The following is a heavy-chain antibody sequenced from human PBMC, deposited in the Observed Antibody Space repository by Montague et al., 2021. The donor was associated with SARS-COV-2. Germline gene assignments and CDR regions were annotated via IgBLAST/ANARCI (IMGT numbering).Heavy chain of an antibody. CDR3: AKGSPAGGRHPFDM. J-gene: IGHJ3*02. V-gene: IGHV3-23*03. Sequence: SLRLSCAPSGFTFRNFAMNWVRQAPGKGLEWVSLIYSDGSHIFYADSVKGRFTILRDDFKNTVSLQMDSLRVEDTAAYYCAKGSPAGGRHPFDMWGQGTMVTVSS. CDR2: IYSDGSHI. D-gene: IGHD1-26*01. CDR1: GFTFRNFA.